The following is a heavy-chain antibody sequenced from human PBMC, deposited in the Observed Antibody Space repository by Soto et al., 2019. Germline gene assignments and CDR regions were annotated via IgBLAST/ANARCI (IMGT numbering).Heavy chain of an antibody. Sequence: QVQLVQSGAEVKKPGASVKVSCKASGYTFTSYGISWVRQAPGQGLEWMGWISAYNANTNYAQKPQGRDTMTTDTSTSIAYMELRSLRFDDTAEYSWAGGGTRRGWFDYWGQGTLVTVPS. V-gene: IGHV1-18*01. CDR1: GYTFTSYG. D-gene: IGHD1-1*01. CDR2: ISAYNANT. J-gene: IGHJ4*02. CDR3: AGGGTRRGWFDY.